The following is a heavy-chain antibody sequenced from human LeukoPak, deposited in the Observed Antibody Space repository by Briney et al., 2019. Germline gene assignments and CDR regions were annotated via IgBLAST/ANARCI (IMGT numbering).Heavy chain of an antibody. CDR1: GGTFSSYA. J-gene: IGHJ4*02. CDR3: AGGTEYYYDSSGPSLFDY. Sequence: ASVKVSCKASGGTFSSYAISWVRQAPGQGLEWVGGIIPIFGTANYAQKFQGRVTITADESTSAAYMELSSLRSEDTAVYYCAGGTEYYYDSSGPSLFDYWGQGTLVTVSS. V-gene: IGHV1-69*13. CDR2: IIPIFGTA. D-gene: IGHD3-22*01.